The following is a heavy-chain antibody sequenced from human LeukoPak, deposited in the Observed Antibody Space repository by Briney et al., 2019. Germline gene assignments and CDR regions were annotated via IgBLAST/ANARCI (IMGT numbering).Heavy chain of an antibody. CDR3: ARGQGSSAEGY. V-gene: IGHV1-8*02. CDR2: MNPTSGDT. CDR1: GYTFTSYD. J-gene: IGHJ4*02. D-gene: IGHD6-13*01. Sequence: ASVKVSCKASGYTFTSYDINWVRQATGQGLEWMGWMNPTSGDTGYAQSFQGRLTLTRSTSINTAYVELSSQTSEDTAVYYCARGQGSSAEGYWGQGTLVTVSS.